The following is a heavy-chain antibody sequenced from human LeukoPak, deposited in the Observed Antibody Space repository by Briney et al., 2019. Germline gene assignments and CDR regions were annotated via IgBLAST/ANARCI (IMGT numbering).Heavy chain of an antibody. D-gene: IGHD1-26*01. J-gene: IGHJ4*02. V-gene: IGHV3-23*01. CDR2: ISGSGGST. CDR3: AKGPNLGATLNY. CDR1: GFTFSSYA. Sequence: PGGSLRPSCPASGFTFSSYAMSWVRQAPGKGRGWVSAISGSGGSTYYADSVKGRFTISRDNSKNTLYLQMNSLRAEDTAVYYCAKGPNLGATLNYWGQGTLVTVSS.